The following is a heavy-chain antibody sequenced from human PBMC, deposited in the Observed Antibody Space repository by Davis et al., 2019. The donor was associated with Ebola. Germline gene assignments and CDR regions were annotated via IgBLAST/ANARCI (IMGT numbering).Heavy chain of an antibody. J-gene: IGHJ6*02. D-gene: IGHD3-3*01. Sequence: PGGSLRLSCAASGFSFSSHGMHWVRQAPGKGLEWVSTISSGGDRIYYADSVEGRFTISRDNSRNTLFLQMSSLIAEDTADYYCADTGDFYDTYEMDVWGQGTTVTVSS. V-gene: IGHV3-NL1*01. CDR3: ADTGDFYDTYEMDV. CDR1: GFSFSSHG. CDR2: ISSGGDRI.